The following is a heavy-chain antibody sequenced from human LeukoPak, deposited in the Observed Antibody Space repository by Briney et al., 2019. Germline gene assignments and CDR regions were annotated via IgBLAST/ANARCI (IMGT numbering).Heavy chain of an antibody. Sequence: GGSLRLSCAASRFTFSSYSMNWVRQAPGKGLEWVANIKKDGSEKYYVDSVKGRFTISRDNAKTSLYLQMNSLRAEDTAVYYCARDLSGVTGYTYGRGIDYWGQGTLVTVSS. CDR2: IKKDGSEK. D-gene: IGHD5-18*01. V-gene: IGHV3-7*01. CDR3: ARDLSGVTGYTYGRGIDY. J-gene: IGHJ4*02. CDR1: RFTFSSYS.